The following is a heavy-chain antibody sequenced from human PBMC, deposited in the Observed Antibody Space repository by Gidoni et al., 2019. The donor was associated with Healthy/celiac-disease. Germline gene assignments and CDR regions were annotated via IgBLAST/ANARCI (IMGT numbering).Heavy chain of an antibody. J-gene: IGHJ4*02. V-gene: IGHV1-69*01. CDR3: ARGADGWFGEYPFDY. D-gene: IGHD3-10*01. CDR2: IIPIFGTA. CDR1: GGTFSSHA. Sequence: QVQLVQSGAEVKKPGSSVKVSCKAYGGTFSSHAISWVRQAPGQGLEWMGGIIPIFGTANYAQKFQGRVTITADESTSTAYMELSSLRSEDTAVYYCARGADGWFGEYPFDYWGQGTLVTVSS.